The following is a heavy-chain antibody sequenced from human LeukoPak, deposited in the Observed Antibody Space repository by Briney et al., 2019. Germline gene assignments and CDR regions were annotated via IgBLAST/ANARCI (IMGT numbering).Heavy chain of an antibody. CDR1: GYTFTSYG. CDR3: ARDSSDYYDSSGSVY. V-gene: IGHV1-18*01. Sequence: GASVKVSCKASGYTFTSYGISWVRQAPGQGLEWMGWISAYNGNTNYAQKLQGRVTMTTDTSTSTAYMELRSLRSDDTAVYYCARDSSDYYDSSGSVYWGQGTLVTVSS. D-gene: IGHD3-22*01. J-gene: IGHJ4*02. CDR2: ISAYNGNT.